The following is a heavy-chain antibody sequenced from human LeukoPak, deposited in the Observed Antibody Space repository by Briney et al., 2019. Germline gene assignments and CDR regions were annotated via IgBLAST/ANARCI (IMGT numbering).Heavy chain of an antibody. CDR1: GGTFSSYT. V-gene: IGHV1-69*04. Sequence: SVKVSCKASGGTFSSYTISWVRQAPGQGLEWMGRIIPILGIANYAQKFQGRVTITADKSTSTAYMELSSLRSEDTAVYYCARDGGSYSGGLDYYYYYYMDVWGKGTTVTVSS. CDR3: ARDGGSYSGGLDYYYYYYMDV. J-gene: IGHJ6*03. D-gene: IGHD1-26*01. CDR2: IIPILGIA.